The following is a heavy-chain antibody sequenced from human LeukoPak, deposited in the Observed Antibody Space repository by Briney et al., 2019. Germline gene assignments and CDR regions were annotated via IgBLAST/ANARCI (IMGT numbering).Heavy chain of an antibody. CDR2: FSVSSGNT. J-gene: IGHJ4*02. V-gene: IGHV3-23*01. D-gene: IGHD6-19*01. CDR1: GFTFSSYA. Sequence: PGGSLRLSCAASGFTFSSYAMSWVRLAPGKGLEWVSTFSVSSGNTYYADSVRGRFTISRDTSKNTLYLQMSSLRAEDTAVYYCAKRVVAVAGTYFDYWGQGTLVTVSS. CDR3: AKRVVAVAGTYFDY.